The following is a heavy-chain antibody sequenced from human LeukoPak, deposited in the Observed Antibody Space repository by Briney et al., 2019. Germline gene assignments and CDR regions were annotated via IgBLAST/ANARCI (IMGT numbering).Heavy chain of an antibody. V-gene: IGHV4-34*01. Sequence: PSETLSLTCAVYGGSFSGYYWSWVRQPPGKGLEWIGEIYHSGSPNYNPSLKSRVTISVDKSRNHFSLNLSSVTAADTAVYYCARVNINNWHSCDYWGQGTLVTASS. J-gene: IGHJ4*02. CDR2: IYHSGSP. D-gene: IGHD1-1*01. CDR3: ARVNINNWHSCDY. CDR1: GGSFSGYY.